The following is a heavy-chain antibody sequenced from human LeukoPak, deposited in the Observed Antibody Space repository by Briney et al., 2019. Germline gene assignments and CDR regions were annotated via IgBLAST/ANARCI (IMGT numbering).Heavy chain of an antibody. Sequence: SQTLSLTCTVSGGSISSGDYYWSWIRQPPGKGLEWIGYIYYSGSTYYNPSLKSRVTISVDTSKNQFSLKRSSVTAADTAVYYCARVVVASFGTDWFDPWGQGTLVTVSS. CDR2: IYYSGST. J-gene: IGHJ5*02. CDR3: ARVVVASFGTDWFDP. D-gene: IGHD2-15*01. V-gene: IGHV4-30-4*01. CDR1: GGSISSGDYY.